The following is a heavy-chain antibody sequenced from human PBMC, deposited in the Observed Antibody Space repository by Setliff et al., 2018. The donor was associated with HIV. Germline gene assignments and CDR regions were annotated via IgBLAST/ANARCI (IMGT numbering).Heavy chain of an antibody. Sequence: PGGSLRLSCAASGFAFSSYAMSWVRQAPGKGLEWVSSITYSGSHKFYADSLKGRFTISRDNAEKSLYLQMNSLRAEDTAVYYCAGENVDIVATTKAIDFWGQGTLVTVSS. CDR1: GFAFSSYA. CDR3: AGENVDIVATTKAIDF. CDR2: ITYSGSHK. J-gene: IGHJ4*02. D-gene: IGHD5-12*01. V-gene: IGHV3-21*01.